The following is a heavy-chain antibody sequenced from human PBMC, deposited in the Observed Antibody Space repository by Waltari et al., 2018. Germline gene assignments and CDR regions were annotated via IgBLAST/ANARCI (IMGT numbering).Heavy chain of an antibody. J-gene: IGHJ5*02. Sequence: QVQLQESGPGLVKPSQTLSLTCTVSGGSISSGDYYWSWIRQPPGKGLEWIGYIYYSGSTYYNPSLKSRVTISVDTYKNQFSLKLSSVTAADTAVYYCARGVSYYYGSGSSNWFDPWGQGTLVTVSS. V-gene: IGHV4-30-4*08. CDR3: ARGVSYYYGSGSSNWFDP. D-gene: IGHD3-10*01. CDR2: IYYSGST. CDR1: GGSISSGDYY.